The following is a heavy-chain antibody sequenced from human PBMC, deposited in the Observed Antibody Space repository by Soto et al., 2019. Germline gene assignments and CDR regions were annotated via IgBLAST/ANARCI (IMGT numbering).Heavy chain of an antibody. Sequence: PGESLKISCKGSGYSFTSYWIGWVRQMPGKGLEWMGIIYPGDSDTRYSPSFQGQVTISADKSISPAYLPWSSLKTSDTALSSCPSPGNSSPYDAFDIWGQGTMVTVAS. D-gene: IGHD6-19*01. CDR2: IYPGDSDT. CDR1: GYSFTSYW. J-gene: IGHJ3*02. CDR3: PSPGNSSPYDAFDI. V-gene: IGHV5-51*01.